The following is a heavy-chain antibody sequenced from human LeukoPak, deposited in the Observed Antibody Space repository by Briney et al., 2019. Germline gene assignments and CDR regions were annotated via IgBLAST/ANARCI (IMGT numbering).Heavy chain of an antibody. J-gene: IGHJ4*02. V-gene: IGHV3-48*03. CDR2: IGSSGRTR. CDR1: GFPFSFYE. CDR3: ALLAVASGFDY. D-gene: IGHD6-19*01. Sequence: GRSLRLSCAVSGFPFSFYEINWVRQAPGKGLEWVSNIGSSGRTRYYADSVKGRFSISRDNAKNSLYLQMNSLRVEDTGVYYCALLAVASGFDYWGQGALVTVSS.